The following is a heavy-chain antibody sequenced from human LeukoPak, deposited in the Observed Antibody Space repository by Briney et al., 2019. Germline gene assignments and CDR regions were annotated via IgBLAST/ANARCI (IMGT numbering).Heavy chain of an antibody. CDR1: GFTFSDYA. V-gene: IGHV3-21*01. J-gene: IGHJ4*02. Sequence: GGSLRLSCAASGFTFSDYAMNWVRQAPGKGLEWVSFVSSNSNYIYYADSVKGRFTISRDNAKNSLYLQMNSLRAEDTAVYYCARYEGGYSPDYWGQGTLVTVSS. CDR2: VSSNSNYI. CDR3: ARYEGGYSPDY. D-gene: IGHD3-22*01.